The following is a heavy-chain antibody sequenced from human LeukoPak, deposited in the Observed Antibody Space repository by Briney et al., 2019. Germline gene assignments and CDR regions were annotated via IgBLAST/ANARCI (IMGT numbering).Heavy chain of an antibody. CDR2: ISTSGRAI. CDR1: GFTFSNYN. D-gene: IGHD6-13*01. CDR3: ARQDPSSSGWYP. V-gene: IGHV3-48*02. Sequence: GGSLRLSCAASGFTFSNYNMNWVRQAPGKGLEWVSYISTSGRAIFYAGSVKGRFTISRDNAKNSLSLQMNSLRDEDTAVYYCARQDPSSSGWYPWGQGTLVTACS. J-gene: IGHJ5*02.